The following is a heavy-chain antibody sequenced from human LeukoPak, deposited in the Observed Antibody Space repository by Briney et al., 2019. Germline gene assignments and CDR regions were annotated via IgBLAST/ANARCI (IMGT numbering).Heavy chain of an antibody. CDR3: AKYSPYDILTGSTYYFDY. J-gene: IGHJ4*02. V-gene: IGHV3-21*04. CDR2: ISSSSSYI. CDR1: GFTFSSYS. Sequence: PGGSLRLSCAASGFTFSSYSMNWVRQAPGKGLEWVSSISSSSSYIYYADSVKGRFTISRDNSKNTLYLQMNSLRAEDTALYYCAKYSPYDILTGSTYYFDYWGQGTLVTVSS. D-gene: IGHD3-9*01.